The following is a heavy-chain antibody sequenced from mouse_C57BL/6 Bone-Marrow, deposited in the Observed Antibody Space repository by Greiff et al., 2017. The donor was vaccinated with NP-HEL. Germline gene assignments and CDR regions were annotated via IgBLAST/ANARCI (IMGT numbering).Heavy chain of an antibody. J-gene: IGHJ2*01. CDR3: TPYINYVFDY. D-gene: IGHD2-5*01. CDR2: IDPENGDT. V-gene: IGHV14-4*01. Sequence: VQLQQSGAELVRPGASVKLSCTASGFNIKDDYMHWVKQRPEQGLEWIGWIDPENGDTEYASKFQGKATITADTSSNTAYLQLSSLTSEDTAVYYCTPYINYVFDYWGQGTTLTVSS. CDR1: GFNIKDDY.